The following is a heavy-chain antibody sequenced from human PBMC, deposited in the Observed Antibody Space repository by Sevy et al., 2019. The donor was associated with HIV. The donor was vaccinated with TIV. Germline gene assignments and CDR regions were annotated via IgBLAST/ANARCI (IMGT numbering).Heavy chain of an antibody. CDR2: IYYSGST. V-gene: IGHV4-31*03. Sequence: SETLSLTCTVSGGSISSGGYYWSWIRQHPGKGLEWIGYIYYSGSTYYNPSLKSRVTISVDTSKNQFSLKLSSVTAADPAVYYCARGSYYYDSSGYSHDDYWGQGTLVTVSS. J-gene: IGHJ4*02. D-gene: IGHD3-22*01. CDR3: ARGSYYYDSSGYSHDDY. CDR1: GGSISSGGYY.